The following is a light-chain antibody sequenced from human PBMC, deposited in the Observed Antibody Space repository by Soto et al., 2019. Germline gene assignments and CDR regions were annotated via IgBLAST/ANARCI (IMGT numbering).Light chain of an antibody. V-gene: IGLV1-51*02. CDR2: EDS. J-gene: IGLJ1*01. Sequence: QSVLTQPPSVSAAPGQKVTISCAGSISNIGNHYVSWYQQIPGTSPKLLFYEDSQRPSGIPDRFTASKSGTSATLGITGLQTGDEADYYCGTWDGSLSAVVFGGGTKVTVL. CDR3: GTWDGSLSAVV. CDR1: ISNIGNHY.